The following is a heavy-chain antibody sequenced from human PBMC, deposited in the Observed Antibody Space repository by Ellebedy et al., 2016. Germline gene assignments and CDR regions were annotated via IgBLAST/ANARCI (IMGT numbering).Heavy chain of an antibody. CDR1: GFTFSTYA. CDR3: ARENDAFDI. J-gene: IGHJ3*02. Sequence: GGSLRLXXAASGFTFSTYAMTWVRRAPGKGLEWVAGITYDGSNKYYADSVKGRFTISRDNSKNTLYLQMNSLRPEDTAVYYCARENDAFDIWGQGTMVTVSS. CDR2: ITYDGSNK. V-gene: IGHV3-30-3*01.